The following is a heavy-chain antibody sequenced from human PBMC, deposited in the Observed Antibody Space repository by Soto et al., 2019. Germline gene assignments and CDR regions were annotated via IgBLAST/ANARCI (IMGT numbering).Heavy chain of an antibody. CDR2: TSWDGGST. D-gene: IGHD1-20*01. Sequence: GGSLRLSCAASGFTFDDYTMHWVRQAPGKGLEWVSLTSWDGGSTYYADSVKDRFTISRDNSKNSLYLQMNSLRAENTALYYCAKGLITGTTGYYGMDVWGQGTTVTVSS. V-gene: IGHV3-43*01. CDR1: GFTFDDYT. CDR3: AKGLITGTTGYYGMDV. J-gene: IGHJ6*02.